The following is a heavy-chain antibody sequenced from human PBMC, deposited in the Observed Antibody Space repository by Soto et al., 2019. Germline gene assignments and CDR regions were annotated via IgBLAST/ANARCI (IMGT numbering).Heavy chain of an antibody. CDR1: GYTFSSYS. CDR2: ISSSSSTI. D-gene: IGHD6-13*01. V-gene: IGHV3-48*01. J-gene: IGHJ5*02. CDR3: ARHPERIAEIGWFDP. Sequence: GGSLRLSCAASGYTFSSYSMNWVRQAPGKGLEWVSYISSSSSTIYYADSVKGRFTISRDNAKNSLYLQMNSLRAEDTAVYYCARHPERIAEIGWFDPWGQGTLVTVSS.